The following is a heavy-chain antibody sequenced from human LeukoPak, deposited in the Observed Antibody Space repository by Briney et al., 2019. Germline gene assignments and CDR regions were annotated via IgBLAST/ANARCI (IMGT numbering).Heavy chain of an antibody. D-gene: IGHD3-10*01. V-gene: IGHV1-8*02. CDR3: ASLRITMVPPPADAFDI. Sequence: GASMKVSCKASGYTFTNFDINWVRQATGQGLEWMGWMNPNTGNTGYAQKFQGRVTMTRNTSISTAYMELSSPRSEDTAVYYCASLRITMVPPPADAFDIWGQGTMVTVSS. J-gene: IGHJ3*02. CDR1: GYTFTNFD. CDR2: MNPNTGNT.